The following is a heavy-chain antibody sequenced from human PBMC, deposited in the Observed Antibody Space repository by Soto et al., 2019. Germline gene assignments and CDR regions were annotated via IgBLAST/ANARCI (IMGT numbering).Heavy chain of an antibody. CDR1: CASISGSYYY. V-gene: IGHV4-39*01. CDR3: ATSQKGYNWNYFDH. J-gene: IGHJ4*02. Sequence: PSETLSLTCAVSCASISGSYYYWAWLRQSPGKGPEWIGSVFYTGFTSYNPSLESRVSVSVDTSKSQFSLKLSAVTAADTAVYYCATSQKGYNWNYFDHWGKGALVTVSS. D-gene: IGHD1-20*01. CDR2: VFYTGFT.